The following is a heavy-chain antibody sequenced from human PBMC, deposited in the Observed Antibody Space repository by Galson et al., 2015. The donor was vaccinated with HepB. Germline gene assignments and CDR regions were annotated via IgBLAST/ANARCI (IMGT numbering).Heavy chain of an antibody. CDR2: IYHSGST. J-gene: IGHJ3*02. CDR3: ARGLPYCGGDCLFGAFDI. CDR1: GGSISSGGYS. D-gene: IGHD2-21*02. Sequence: TLSLTCAVSGGSISSGGYSWSWIRQPPGKGLEWIGYIYHSGSTYYNPSLKSRVTISVDRSKNQFSLKLSSVTAADTAVYYCARGLPYCGGDCLFGAFDIWGQGTMVTVSS. V-gene: IGHV4-30-2*01.